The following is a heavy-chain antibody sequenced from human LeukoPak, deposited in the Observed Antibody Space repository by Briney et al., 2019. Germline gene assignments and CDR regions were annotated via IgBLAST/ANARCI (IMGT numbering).Heavy chain of an antibody. D-gene: IGHD6-13*01. V-gene: IGHV4-34*01. J-gene: IGHJ4*02. CDR1: GGSFSGYY. CDR3: ARVAAAGTSYDY. Sequence: SETLSLTCAVYGGSFSGYYWSWIRQPPGKGLEWIGEINHSGSTNYNPSLKSRVTISVDTSKNQFSLKLSSVTAADTAVYYCARVAAAGTSYDYWGQRTLVTVSS. CDR2: INHSGST.